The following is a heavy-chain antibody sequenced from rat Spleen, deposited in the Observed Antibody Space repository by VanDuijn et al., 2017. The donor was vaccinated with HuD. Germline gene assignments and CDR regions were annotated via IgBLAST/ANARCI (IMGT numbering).Heavy chain of an antibody. D-gene: IGHD4-6*01. Sequence: QVQLKESGPGLVQPSQTLSLTCTVSGFSLTSNSVNWVRQPPGKGLEWMGAIWSGGSTDYNSALTSRLHISRDTSKSQVYLKMNSLQTEDTTTYYCTRGTYFRHWGQGVMVTVSS. CDR3: TRGTYFRH. CDR1: GFSLTSNS. CDR2: IWSGGST. J-gene: IGHJ2*01. V-gene: IGHV2-1*01.